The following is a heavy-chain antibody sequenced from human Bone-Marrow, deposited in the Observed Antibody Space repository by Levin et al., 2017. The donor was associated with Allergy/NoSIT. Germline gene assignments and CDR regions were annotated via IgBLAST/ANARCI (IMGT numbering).Heavy chain of an antibody. J-gene: IGHJ5*02. CDR3: ARGRIAVAGPWFDP. CDR2: INPNSGGT. CDR1: GYTFTGYY. Sequence: ASVKVSCKASGYTFTGYYMHWVRQAPGQGLEWMGRINPNSGGTNYAQKFQGRVTMTRDTSISTAYMELSRLRSDDTAVYYCARGRIAVAGPWFDPWGQGTLVTVSS. D-gene: IGHD6-19*01. V-gene: IGHV1-2*06.